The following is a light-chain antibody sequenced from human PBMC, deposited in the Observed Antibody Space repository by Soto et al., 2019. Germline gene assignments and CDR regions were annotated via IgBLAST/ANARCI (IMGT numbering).Light chain of an antibody. J-gene: IGKJ3*01. CDR1: QSVLYSSNNKNY. CDR2: WAS. CDR3: QQYYSTPVT. Sequence: DIVMTQSPDSLAVSLGERATINCKSSQSVLYSSNNKNYLAWYQQKPGQPPKLLIYWASTRESGVPERFSGSGSGTDFPLTIRSLQAEDVAVYYCQQYYSTPVTFGPGTKL. V-gene: IGKV4-1*01.